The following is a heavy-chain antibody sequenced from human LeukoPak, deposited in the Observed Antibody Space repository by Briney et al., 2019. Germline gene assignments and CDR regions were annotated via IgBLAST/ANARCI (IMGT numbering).Heavy chain of an antibody. J-gene: IGHJ5*02. CDR2: INHSGST. CDR1: GGSFSGYY. D-gene: IGHD3-3*01. Sequence: IPSETLSLTCAVYGGSFSGYYWSWIRQPPGKGLEWIGEINHSGSTNYNPSLKSRVTISVDTSKNQFSLKLSSVTATDTAVYYCARGSLITIFGVVTRNWFDPWGQGTLVTVSS. CDR3: ARGSLITIFGVVTRNWFDP. V-gene: IGHV4-34*01.